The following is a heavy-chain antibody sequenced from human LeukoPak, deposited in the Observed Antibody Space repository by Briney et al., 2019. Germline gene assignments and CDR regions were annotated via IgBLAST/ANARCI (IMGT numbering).Heavy chain of an antibody. V-gene: IGHV4-34*01. CDR2: INHSGST. D-gene: IGHD3-22*01. CDR1: GFTFSSYA. CDR3: ASVYDSSGYYPF. J-gene: IGHJ4*02. Sequence: GSLRLSCAASGFTFSSYAMSWIRQPPEKGLEWIGEINHSGSTTYNPSLKSRVTISVDTSKNQFSLKLSSLTAADTAVYYCASVYDSSGYYPFWGQGTLVTVSS.